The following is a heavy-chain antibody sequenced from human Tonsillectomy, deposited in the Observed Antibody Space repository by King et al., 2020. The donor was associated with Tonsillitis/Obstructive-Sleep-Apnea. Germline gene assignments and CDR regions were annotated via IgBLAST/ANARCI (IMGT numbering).Heavy chain of an antibody. D-gene: IGHD2-2*01. CDR3: ARDGGVYCSSTSCYSLNWFDP. V-gene: IGHV1-2*02. Sequence: VQLVESGAEVKKPGASVKVPCKASGYTFTGYYMHWVRQAPGQGLEWMGWINPNSGGTNYAQKFQGRVTMTRDTSISTAYMELSRLRSDDTAVYYCARDGGVYCSSTSCYSLNWFDPWGQGTLVTVSS. J-gene: IGHJ5*02. CDR2: INPNSGGT. CDR1: GYTFTGYY.